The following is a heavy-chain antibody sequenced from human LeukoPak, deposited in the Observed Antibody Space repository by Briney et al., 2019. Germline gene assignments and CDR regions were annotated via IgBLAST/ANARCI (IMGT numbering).Heavy chain of an antibody. CDR3: ARDVVEWEPNNWFDP. V-gene: IGHV1-69*13. D-gene: IGHD1-26*01. CDR2: IIPIFGTA. J-gene: IGHJ5*02. Sequence: EASVKVSCKASGGTFSSYAIGWVRQAPGQGLEWMGGIIPIFGTANYAQKFQGRVTITADESTSTAYMELSSLRSEDTAVYYCARDVVEWEPNNWFDPWGQGTLVTVSS. CDR1: GGTFSSYA.